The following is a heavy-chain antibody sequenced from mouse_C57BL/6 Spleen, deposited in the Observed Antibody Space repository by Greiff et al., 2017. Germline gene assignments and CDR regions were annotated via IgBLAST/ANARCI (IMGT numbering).Heavy chain of an antibody. CDR3: ARGYDGASYAMDY. D-gene: IGHD2-14*01. Sequence: EVQLVESGGGLVKPGGSLKLSCAASGFTFSDYGMHWVRQAPEKGLEWVAYISSGSSTIYYADTVKGRFTISRDNAKNTLFLQMTSLRSEDTAMYYCARGYDGASYAMDYWGQGTSVTVSS. CDR2: ISSGSSTI. J-gene: IGHJ4*01. V-gene: IGHV5-17*01. CDR1: GFTFSDYG.